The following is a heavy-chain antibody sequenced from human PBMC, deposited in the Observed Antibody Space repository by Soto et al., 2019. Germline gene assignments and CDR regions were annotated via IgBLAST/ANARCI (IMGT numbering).Heavy chain of an antibody. J-gene: IGHJ6*02. V-gene: IGHV3-30-3*01. Sequence: QVQLVESGGGVVQPGRSLRLSCAASGFTFSSYAMHWVRQAPGKGLEWVAVISYDGSNKYYADSVKGRFTISRDNSKTSLYLQMNSLRAEDTAVYYCAREYSSSSSLYYGMDVWGQGTTVTVSS. CDR2: ISYDGSNK. CDR1: GFTFSSYA. CDR3: AREYSSSSSLYYGMDV. D-gene: IGHD6-6*01.